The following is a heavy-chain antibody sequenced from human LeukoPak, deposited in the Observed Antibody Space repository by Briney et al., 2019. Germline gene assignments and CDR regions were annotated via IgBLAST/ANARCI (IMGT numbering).Heavy chain of an antibody. Sequence: GGSLRLSCAASGFTFSSYAMHWVRQAPGKGLEWVAVIPYDGSNKYYADSVKGRFTISRDNSKNTLYLQMNSLRAEDTAVYYCARCKSSSWYGTHGAFDIWGQGTMVTVSS. CDR2: IPYDGSNK. CDR3: ARCKSSSWYGTHGAFDI. V-gene: IGHV3-30-3*01. D-gene: IGHD6-13*01. J-gene: IGHJ3*02. CDR1: GFTFSSYA.